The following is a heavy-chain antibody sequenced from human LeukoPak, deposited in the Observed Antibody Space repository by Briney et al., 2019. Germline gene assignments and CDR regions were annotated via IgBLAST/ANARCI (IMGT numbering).Heavy chain of an antibody. CDR1: RFTFSDYY. V-gene: IGHV3-11*01. CDR3: ARGHYVVDV. CDR2: ISTSGSTT. J-gene: IGHJ6*02. Sequence: PGGSLRLSCAASRFTFSDYYMSWIRQAPGKGLEWVSYISTSGSTTYYADSVKGRFIISRDNARNSLHLQMNRLRADDTAVYYCARGHYVVDVWGQGTTVTVSS.